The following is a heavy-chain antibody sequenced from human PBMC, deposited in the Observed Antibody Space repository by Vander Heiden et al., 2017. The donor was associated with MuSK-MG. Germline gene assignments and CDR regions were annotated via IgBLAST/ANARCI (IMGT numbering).Heavy chain of an antibody. CDR2: INAGNGNT. J-gene: IGHJ4*02. CDR3: ARARGVYSSGWSYFDY. V-gene: IGHV1-3*01. CDR1: GYTFTSYA. D-gene: IGHD6-19*01. Sequence: QVQLVQSGAEVKKPGASVKVSCKASGYTFTSYAMHWVRQAPGQRLEWMGWINAGNGNTKYSQKFQGRFTITRDTSASTAYMELSSLRSEDTAVYYCARARGVYSSGWSYFDYWGQGTLVTVSS.